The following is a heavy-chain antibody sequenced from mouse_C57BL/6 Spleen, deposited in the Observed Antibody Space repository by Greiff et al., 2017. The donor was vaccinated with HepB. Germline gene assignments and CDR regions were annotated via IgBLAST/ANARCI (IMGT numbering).Heavy chain of an antibody. J-gene: IGHJ4*01. CDR3: ARILGNYAMDY. CDR2: IWSGGST. V-gene: IGHV2-2*01. D-gene: IGHD4-1*01. CDR1: GFSLTSYG. Sequence: QVQLQQSGPGLVQPSQSLSITCTVSGFSLTSYGVHWVRQSPGKGLEWLGVIWSGGSTDYNAAFISRLSISKDNSKSQVFFKMNSLQADDTAIYYCARILGNYAMDYWGQGTSVTVSS.